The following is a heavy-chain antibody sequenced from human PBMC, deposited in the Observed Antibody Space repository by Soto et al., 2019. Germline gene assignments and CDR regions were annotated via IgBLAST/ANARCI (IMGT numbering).Heavy chain of an antibody. CDR2: IYYSGST. D-gene: IGHD2-2*01. CDR1: GGSISSSTCY. V-gene: IGHV4-39*01. J-gene: IGHJ5*02. Sequence: QLQLQESGPGLVKPSETLSLTCSVSGGSISSSTCYWGWIRQPPGKGLEWIGTIYYSGSTYYNPSLKSRVTISVDTSKNQFSLKLSSVTAADTAVYYCASLKLVPEGWFDPWGQGTLVTVSS. CDR3: ASLKLVPEGWFDP.